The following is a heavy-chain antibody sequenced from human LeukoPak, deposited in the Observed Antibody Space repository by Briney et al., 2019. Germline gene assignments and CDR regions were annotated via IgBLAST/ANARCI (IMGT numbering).Heavy chain of an antibody. V-gene: IGHV3-43*01. Sequence: PGGSLRLSCAASGFTFDDYTMHWDRQAPGKGLEWVSLISWDGGSTYYADSVKGRFTISRDNSKNSLYLQMNSLRTEDTALYYCAKGYGDYDTDYWGQGTLVTVSS. J-gene: IGHJ4*02. CDR3: AKGYGDYDTDY. CDR1: GFTFDDYT. D-gene: IGHD4-17*01. CDR2: ISWDGGST.